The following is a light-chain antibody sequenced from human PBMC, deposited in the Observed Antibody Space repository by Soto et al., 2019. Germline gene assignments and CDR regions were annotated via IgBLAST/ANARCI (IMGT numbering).Light chain of an antibody. CDR1: LNVNSY. V-gene: IGKV3-15*01. CDR3: QQYHTWPIT. J-gene: IGKJ4*01. Sequence: VLTQSPATLSLSPGERATLSCRASLNVNSYLAWYQQKPGQAPRLLIYGASTGATGIPARFSGSGSGTEFTLTISSLQSEDCAIYYCQQYHTWPITFGGGTKVDIK. CDR2: GAS.